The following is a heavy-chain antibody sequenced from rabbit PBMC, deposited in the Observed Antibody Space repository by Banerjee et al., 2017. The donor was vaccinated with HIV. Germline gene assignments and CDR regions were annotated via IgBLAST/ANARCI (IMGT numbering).Heavy chain of an antibody. CDR1: GFDFSSNA. CDR3: ARDLAGVIGWNFDL. V-gene: IGHV1S45*01. CDR2: INTSSGST. J-gene: IGHJ4*01. Sequence: QEQLVESGGGLVQPEGSLTLTCKASGFDFSSNAMCWVRQAPGKRLEWIACINTSSGSTVYATWAKGRFTISRTSSTTVALQMTSLTAADTATYFCARDLAGVIGWNFDLWGQGTLVTVS. D-gene: IGHD4-1*01.